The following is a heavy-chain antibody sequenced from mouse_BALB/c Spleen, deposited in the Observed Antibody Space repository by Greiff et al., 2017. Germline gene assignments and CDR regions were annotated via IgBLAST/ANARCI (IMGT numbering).Heavy chain of an antibody. Sequence: QVQLKQSAAELARPGASVKMSCKASGYTFTSYTMHWVKQRPGQGLEWIGYINPSSGYTEYNQKFKDKTTLTADKSSSTAYMQLSSLTSEDSAVYYCARPKLFDYWGQGTTLTVSS. J-gene: IGHJ2*01. CDR2: INPSSGYT. CDR1: GYTFTSYT. V-gene: IGHV1-4*02. D-gene: IGHD4-1*01. CDR3: ARPKLFDY.